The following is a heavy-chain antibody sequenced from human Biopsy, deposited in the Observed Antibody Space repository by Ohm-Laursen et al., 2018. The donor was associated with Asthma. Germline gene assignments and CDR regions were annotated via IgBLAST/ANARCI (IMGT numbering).Heavy chain of an antibody. CDR1: GVSIRSYY. D-gene: IGHD1-26*01. V-gene: IGHV4-59*12. J-gene: IGHJ6*02. Sequence: GTLSLTCAVSGVSIRSYYWTWIRQPPGKGLEWIGNIHYSGSTYSNPSLKSRGTISVDTSKNQFSLRLTSVTAADTAVYYCARGSSSRLSQWELLASGGKRAHSYYGMDVWGQGTTVTVSS. CDR2: IHYSGST. CDR3: ARGSSSRLSQWELLASGGKRAHSYYGMDV.